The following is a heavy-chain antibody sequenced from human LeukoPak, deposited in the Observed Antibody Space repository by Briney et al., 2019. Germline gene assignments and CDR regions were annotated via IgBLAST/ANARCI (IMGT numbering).Heavy chain of an antibody. Sequence: GASVKVSCKASGYTFTSYYIHWVRQAPGQGLEWVGIINPSGGTTTYAQKFQGRVTMTRHTSTSTVQMELSSLRSEDTAVYHCARAGGGDGYKYVYWGQGTLVTVSS. CDR1: GYTFTSYY. CDR2: INPSGGTT. V-gene: IGHV1-46*01. J-gene: IGHJ4*02. CDR3: ARAGGGDGYKYVY. D-gene: IGHD3-16*01.